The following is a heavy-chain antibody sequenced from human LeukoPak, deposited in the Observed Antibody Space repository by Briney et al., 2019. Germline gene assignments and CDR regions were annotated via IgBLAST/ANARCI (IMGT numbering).Heavy chain of an antibody. CDR2: ISNDASNK. J-gene: IGHJ4*02. D-gene: IGHD6-13*01. V-gene: IGHV3-30*18. CDR3: AKKVQSGYSSSWSLEY. CDR1: GFTFSSYG. Sequence: GGSLRLSCAASGFTFSSYGMHWVRQAPGKGLEWVAVISNDASNKIYADSVKGRFTISRDNSKNTLYLEMNSLRAEDTAVYYCAKKVQSGYSSSWSLEYWGQGTLVTVSS.